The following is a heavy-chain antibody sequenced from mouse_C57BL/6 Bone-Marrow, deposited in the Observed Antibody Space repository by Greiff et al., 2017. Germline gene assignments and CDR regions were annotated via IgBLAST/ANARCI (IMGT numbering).Heavy chain of an antibody. CDR3: ARGRDPYWYFDV. CDR2: LYPGDGDT. CDR1: GYAFSSSW. Sequence: QVQLQQSGPELVKPGASVKISCKASGYAFSSSWMNWVKQGPGTGLEWIGRLYPGDGDTNYNGKFKGKATLTADKSSSPAYMQLSSLTSEDSAFYFCARGRDPYWYFDVWGTGTTVTVSS. J-gene: IGHJ1*03. V-gene: IGHV1-82*01.